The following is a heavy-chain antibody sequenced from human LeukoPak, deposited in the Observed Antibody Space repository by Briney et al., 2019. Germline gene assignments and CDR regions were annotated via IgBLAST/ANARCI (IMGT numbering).Heavy chain of an antibody. V-gene: IGHV4-39*01. J-gene: IGHJ4*02. CDR1: GGSISSSSYY. D-gene: IGHD2-2*01. CDR3: ARRGVVVPAAISFDY. CDR2: IYYSGST. Sequence: SETLSLTCTVSGGSISSSSYYWGWIRQPPGKGLEWIGSIYYSGSTYYNPSLKSRVTISVDTSKNQFSLKLSSATAADTAVYYCARRGVVVPAAISFDYWGQGTLVTVSS.